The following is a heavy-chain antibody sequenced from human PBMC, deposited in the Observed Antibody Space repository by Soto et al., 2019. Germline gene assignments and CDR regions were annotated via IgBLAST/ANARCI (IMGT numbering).Heavy chain of an antibody. D-gene: IGHD2-21*02. V-gene: IGHV3-53*01. CDR1: GFNVNSDY. CDR3: TRDGRGLGRLSLFEY. Sequence: GGSLRLSCAASGFNVNSDYMNWVRQTPGKGLEWVASIYSGETTYYADSVRGRFTISSDKSKNTLYFQLSSLRIEDTAVYYCTRDGRGLGRLSLFEYWGQGVLVTAPQ. J-gene: IGHJ4*02. CDR2: IYSGETT.